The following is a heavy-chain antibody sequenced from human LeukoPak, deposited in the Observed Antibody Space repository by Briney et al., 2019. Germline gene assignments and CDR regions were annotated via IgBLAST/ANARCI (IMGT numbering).Heavy chain of an antibody. Sequence: PGGSLRLSCAASGFTFSSYGMHWVRQAPGKGLEWVAVIWYDGSNKYYADSVKGRFTISRDNSKNTLYLQMNSLRAEDTAVCYCARESGSYCSGGSCYSYYFDYWGQGTLVTVSS. CDR3: ARESGSYCSGGSCYSYYFDY. CDR2: IWYDGSNK. CDR1: GFTFSSYG. D-gene: IGHD2-15*01. J-gene: IGHJ4*02. V-gene: IGHV3-33*01.